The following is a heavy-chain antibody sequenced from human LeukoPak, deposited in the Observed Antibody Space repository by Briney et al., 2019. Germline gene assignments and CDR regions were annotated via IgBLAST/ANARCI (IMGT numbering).Heavy chain of an antibody. CDR2: IYHSGST. CDR1: GYSISSGYY. V-gene: IGHV4-38-2*02. Sequence: SETLSLTCAVSGYSISSGYYWGWIRQPPGKGLEWIGSIYHSGSTYYNPSLKSRVTISVDTSKNQFSLKLSSVTAADTAVYYRAGEVVVPALYYFDYWGQGTLVTVSS. J-gene: IGHJ4*02. D-gene: IGHD2-2*01. CDR3: AGEVVVPALYYFDY.